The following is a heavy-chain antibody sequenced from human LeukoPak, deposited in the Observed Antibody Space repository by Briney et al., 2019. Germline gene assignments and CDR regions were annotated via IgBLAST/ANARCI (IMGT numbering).Heavy chain of an antibody. D-gene: IGHD3-22*01. CDR3: ARARGWLPNYFDY. V-gene: IGHV3-48*01. CDR1: GFTFSSYS. J-gene: IGHJ4*02. Sequence: GGSLRLSCAASGFTFSSYSMNWVRQAPGKGLEWVSYISSSSSTIYYADSVKGRFTISRDNAKNSLYLQMNSLRAEDTAVCYCARARGWLPNYFDYWGQGTLVTVSS. CDR2: ISSSSSTI.